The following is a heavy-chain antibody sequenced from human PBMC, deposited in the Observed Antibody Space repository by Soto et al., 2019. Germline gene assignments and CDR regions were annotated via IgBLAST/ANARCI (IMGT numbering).Heavy chain of an antibody. V-gene: IGHV1-69*13. CDR2: IIPIFGTA. CDR1: GGTFSSYA. CDR3: ARDLGVRSAWYYYYGMDV. J-gene: IGHJ6*02. D-gene: IGHD3-16*01. Sequence: ASVKVSCKASGGTFSSYAISWVRQAPGQGXEWMGGIIPIFGTANYAQKFQGRATITADESTSTAYMELSSLRSEDTAVYYCARDLGVRSAWYYYYGMDVWGQGTTVTVSS.